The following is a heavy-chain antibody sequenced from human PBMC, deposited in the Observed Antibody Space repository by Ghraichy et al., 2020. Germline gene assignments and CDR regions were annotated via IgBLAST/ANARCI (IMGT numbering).Heavy chain of an antibody. CDR3: ARDGEGGRWFDP. D-gene: IGHD2-21*01. J-gene: IGHJ5*02. CDR1: GGSVGSGGYF. V-gene: IGHV4-30-4*07. CDR2: VHYAGYT. Sequence: LRLSCVVSGGSVGSGGYFWNWVRQPPGKGLEWIGFVHYAGYTHYSPSLKSRVTISLDTTKNEVSLKVNSVTAADMAVYYCARDGEGGRWFDPWGRGTLVIVSS.